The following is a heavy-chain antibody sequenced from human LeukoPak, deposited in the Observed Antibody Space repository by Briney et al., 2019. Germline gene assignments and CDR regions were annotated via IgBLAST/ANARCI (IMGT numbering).Heavy chain of an antibody. D-gene: IGHD1-26*01. J-gene: IGHJ4*02. CDR1: GFTFSSYW. V-gene: IGHV3-7*01. CDR3: ARDLSGWELQEY. Sequence: GGSLRLSCAASGFTFSSYWMSWVRQAPGKGLEWVANVKQDGSEKYYVDSVKGRFTISRDNAKNSLFLQMNSLRAEDTAVYYCARDLSGWELQEYWGQGTLVTVSS. CDR2: VKQDGSEK.